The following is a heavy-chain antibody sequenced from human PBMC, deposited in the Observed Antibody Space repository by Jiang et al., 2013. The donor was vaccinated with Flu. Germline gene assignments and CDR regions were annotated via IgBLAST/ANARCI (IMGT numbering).Heavy chain of an antibody. Sequence: SGYTFTSYDINWVRQATGQGLEWMGWMNPNSGNTGYAQKFQGRVTMTRNTSISTAYMELSSLRSEDTAVYYCARGYYRWLQSGLGDAFDIWGQGTMVTVSS. D-gene: IGHD5-24*01. CDR2: MNPNSGNT. V-gene: IGHV1-8*01. CDR1: GYTFTSYD. J-gene: IGHJ3*02. CDR3: ARGYYRWLQSGLGDAFDI.